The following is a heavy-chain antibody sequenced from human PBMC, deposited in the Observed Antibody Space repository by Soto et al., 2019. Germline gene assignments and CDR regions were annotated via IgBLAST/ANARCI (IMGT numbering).Heavy chain of an antibody. CDR3: ATLPPRIVVVVLPIPS. CDR1: GGSISSTNW. CDR2: VYHTGST. Sequence: TSETLSLTCVVSGGSISSTNWWTWVRQTPGKGLEWIGEVYHTGSTKYNPSLKNRVTISVDKSNNQFSLNLKSVTAADTAVYYCATLPPRIVVVVLPIPSWGQGTLVTVPQ. V-gene: IGHV4-4*02. J-gene: IGHJ4*02. D-gene: IGHD2-15*01.